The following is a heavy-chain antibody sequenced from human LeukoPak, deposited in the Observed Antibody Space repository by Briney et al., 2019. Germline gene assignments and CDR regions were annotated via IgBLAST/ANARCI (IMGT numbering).Heavy chain of an antibody. Sequence: SETLSLTCTVSGVSISSSNSYWGWIRQPPGKGLEWIGSIYYSGNTYYNASLKSQVSISIDTSKNQFSLRLTSVTAADTAVYYCASQVSTLSAFAYWGQGTLVTVSS. CDR3: ASQVSTLSAFAY. D-gene: IGHD2/OR15-2a*01. V-gene: IGHV4-39*01. CDR2: IYYSGNT. CDR1: GVSISSSNSY. J-gene: IGHJ4*02.